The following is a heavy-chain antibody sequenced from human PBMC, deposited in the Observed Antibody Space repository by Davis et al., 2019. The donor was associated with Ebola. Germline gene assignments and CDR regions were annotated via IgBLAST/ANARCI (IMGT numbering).Heavy chain of an antibody. CDR2: IYYSGST. J-gene: IGHJ6*02. D-gene: IGHD2-2*01. CDR3: ARLSGVVVVPAALRYYYGMDV. V-gene: IGHV4-39*01. CDR1: GGSISSSSYY. Sequence: SETLSLTCTVSGGSISSSSYYWGWIRQPPGKGLEWIGRIYYSGSTYYNPSLKSRVTISVDTSKNQFSLKLSSVTAADTAVYYCARLSGVVVVPAALRYYYGMDVWGQGTTVTVSS.